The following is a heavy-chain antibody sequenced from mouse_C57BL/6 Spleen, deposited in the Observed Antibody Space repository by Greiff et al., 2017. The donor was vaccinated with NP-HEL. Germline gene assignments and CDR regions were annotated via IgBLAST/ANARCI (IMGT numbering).Heavy chain of an antibody. CDR2: IDPSDSYT. CDR3: ARGDDGYHYAMDY. Sequence: VQLQQPGAELVRPGTSVKLSCKASGYTFTSYWTHWVKQRPGQGLEWIGVIDPSDSYTNYNQKFKGKATLTVDTSSSTAYMQLSSLTSEDSAVYYCARGDDGYHYAMDYWGQGTSVTVSS. V-gene: IGHV1-59*01. D-gene: IGHD2-3*01. CDR1: GYTFTSYW. J-gene: IGHJ4*01.